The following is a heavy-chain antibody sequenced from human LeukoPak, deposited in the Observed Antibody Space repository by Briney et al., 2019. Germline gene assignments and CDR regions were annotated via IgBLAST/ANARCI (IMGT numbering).Heavy chain of an antibody. CDR1: GGSFSGYY. J-gene: IGHJ4*02. CDR3: ARSYSSSSDFDY. Sequence: SETLSLTCAVYGGSFSGYYWSWIRQPPGKGLEWIGEINHSGSTNYNPSLKSRVTISVGTSKNQFSLKLSSVTAADTAVYYCARSYSSSSDFDYWGQGTLVTVSS. CDR2: INHSGST. D-gene: IGHD6-13*01. V-gene: IGHV4-34*01.